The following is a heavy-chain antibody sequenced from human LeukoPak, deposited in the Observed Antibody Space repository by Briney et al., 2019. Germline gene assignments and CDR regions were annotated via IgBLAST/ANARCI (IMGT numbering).Heavy chain of an antibody. CDR2: ISWNRRDV. CDR1: GFTFDEYA. D-gene: IGHD5-24*01. J-gene: IGHJ6*02. Sequence: QAGGSLRLSCAASGFTFDEYAMPWVRQAPGKGLEWVSGISWNRRDVGYADSVKGRFTISRDSSKNSLYLQMNSLRAEDTALYYCAKSQRAHLNYYQYGMDVWGQGTTVTVS. CDR3: AKSQRAHLNYYQYGMDV. V-gene: IGHV3-9*01.